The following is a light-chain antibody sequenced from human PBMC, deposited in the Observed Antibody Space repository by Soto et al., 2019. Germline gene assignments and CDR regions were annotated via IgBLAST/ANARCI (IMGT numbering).Light chain of an antibody. CDR1: QSISSW. Sequence: DIQMTQSPSTLSASVGDRVTITCRASQSISSWLAWYQHKPGKAPKLLIYKASSLESGVPSRFSGSGSGTEFTLTIYSLRRDDFAPYYCRQYNAFSSGTVVRGPKVEIK. V-gene: IGKV1-5*03. J-gene: IGKJ1*01. CDR2: KAS. CDR3: RQYNAFSSGT.